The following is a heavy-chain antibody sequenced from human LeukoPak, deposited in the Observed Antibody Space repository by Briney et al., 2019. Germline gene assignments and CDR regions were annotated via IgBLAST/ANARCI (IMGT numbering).Heavy chain of an antibody. CDR2: IYTSGSA. V-gene: IGHV4-4*07. D-gene: IGHD3-10*01. CDR3: ARMEGFGDYVDY. CDR1: GGSISSHY. J-gene: IGHJ4*02. Sequence: SETLSLTCTVSGGSISSHYWSWIRQPAGKGLEWIGRIYTSGSANYNPSLKSRVTMSVDTSKNQFSLKLSSVTAADTAVYYCARMEGFGDYVDYWGQGTLVTVSS.